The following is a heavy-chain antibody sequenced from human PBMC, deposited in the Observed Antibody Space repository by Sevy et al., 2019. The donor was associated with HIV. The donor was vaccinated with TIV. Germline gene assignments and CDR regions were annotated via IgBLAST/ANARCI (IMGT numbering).Heavy chain of an antibody. V-gene: IGHV4-61*02. J-gene: IGHJ4*02. CDR1: GGSFSSSSYY. CDR2: IYTSGST. Sequence: SETLSLTCTVSGGSFSSSSYYWNWIRQPAGRGLEWIGRIYTSGSTNYNPSLKSRVTMSVDTSKNQSSLNLSSVTAADTAVYYCAGRIAVAAFDYWGQGNLVTVSS. D-gene: IGHD6-19*01. CDR3: AGRIAVAAFDY.